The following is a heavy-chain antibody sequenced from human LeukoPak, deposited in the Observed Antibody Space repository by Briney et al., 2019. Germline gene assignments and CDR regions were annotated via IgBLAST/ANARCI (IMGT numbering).Heavy chain of an antibody. J-gene: IGHJ5*02. Sequence: SETLSLTCAVYGGSFSGYYWSWIRQPPGKGLEWIGEINHSGSTNYNPSLKSRVTISVDTSKNQFSLKLSSVTAADTAVYYCARHRNYYGSGTLKFDPRGQGTLVTVSS. CDR2: INHSGST. V-gene: IGHV4-34*01. CDR1: GGSFSGYY. D-gene: IGHD3-10*01. CDR3: ARHRNYYGSGTLKFDP.